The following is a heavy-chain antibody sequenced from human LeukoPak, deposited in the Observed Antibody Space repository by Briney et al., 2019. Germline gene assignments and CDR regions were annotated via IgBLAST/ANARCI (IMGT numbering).Heavy chain of an antibody. V-gene: IGHV1-2*02. CDR2: INPNSGGT. J-gene: IGHJ4*02. D-gene: IGHD3-22*01. CDR3: AREPNGYYYDSSGYYDY. CDR1: GYTFTGYY. Sequence: GASVKVSCEASGYTFTGYYMHWVRQAPGQGLEWMGWINPNSGGTNYAQKFQGRVTMTRDTSISAAYMELSRLRSDDTAVYYCAREPNGYYYDSSGYYDYWGQGTLVTVSS.